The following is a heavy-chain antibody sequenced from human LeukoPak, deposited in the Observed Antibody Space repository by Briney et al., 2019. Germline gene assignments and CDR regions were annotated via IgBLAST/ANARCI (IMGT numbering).Heavy chain of an antibody. V-gene: IGHV4-38-2*02. J-gene: IGHJ6*03. CDR1: GYSISSGYS. CDR2: IHHSGRT. Sequence: SETLSLNCTVSGYSISSGYSWGWIRQPPGKGLEWIGSIHHSGRTYYNPSLKSRVTLSVDTSKNQFSLRLSSVTAADTAVYYCARVILEYLRDWGYMDVWGRGTTVTVSS. CDR3: ARVILEYLRDWGYMDV. D-gene: IGHD2/OR15-2a*01.